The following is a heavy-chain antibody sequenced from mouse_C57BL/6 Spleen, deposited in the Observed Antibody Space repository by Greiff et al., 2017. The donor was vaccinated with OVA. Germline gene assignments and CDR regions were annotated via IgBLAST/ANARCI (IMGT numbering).Heavy chain of an antibody. CDR3: AREGGRHAYAMDY. V-gene: IGHV1-39*01. J-gene: IGHJ4*01. D-gene: IGHD1-2*01. Sequence: VHVKQSGPELVKPGASVKISCKASGYSFTDYNMNWVKQSNGKSLEWIGVINPNYGTTSYNQKFKGKATLTVDQSSSTAYMQLNSLTSEDSAVYYCAREGGRHAYAMDYWGQGTSVTVSS. CDR1: GYSFTDYN. CDR2: INPNYGTT.